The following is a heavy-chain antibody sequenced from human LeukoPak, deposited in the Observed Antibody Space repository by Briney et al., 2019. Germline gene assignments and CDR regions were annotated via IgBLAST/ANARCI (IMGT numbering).Heavy chain of an antibody. CDR1: GGSISSYY. CDR2: IYTSGST. Sequence: PSETLSLTCTVSGGSISSYYWSWIRQPAGKGLEWIGRIYTSGSTNYNPSLKSRVTMSVDTSKNQFSLKLSSVTAADTAVYYCARLHYYGSGSYYAGGYFDYWGQGTLVTVSS. J-gene: IGHJ4*02. CDR3: ARLHYYGSGSYYAGGYFDY. V-gene: IGHV4-4*07. D-gene: IGHD3-10*01.